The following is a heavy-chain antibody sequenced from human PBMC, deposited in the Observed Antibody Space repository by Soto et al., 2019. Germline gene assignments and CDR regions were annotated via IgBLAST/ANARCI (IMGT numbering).Heavy chain of an antibody. Sequence: VQLVESGGGLVQPGGSLRLSCAASGFTFSNSGMNWVRQAPGKGLEWVAYISSSSSTIRYADSVKGLFTISRDNSKNSLFLQMNSLRDEDTAVYYWARDRGGAGATDYWGQGTLVTVSS. CDR1: GFTFSNSG. J-gene: IGHJ4*02. CDR3: ARDRGGAGATDY. V-gene: IGHV3-48*02. CDR2: ISSSSSTI. D-gene: IGHD1-26*01.